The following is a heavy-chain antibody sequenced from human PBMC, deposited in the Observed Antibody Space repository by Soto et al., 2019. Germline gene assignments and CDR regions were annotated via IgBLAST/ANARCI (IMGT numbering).Heavy chain of an antibody. V-gene: IGHV1-8*01. CDR3: ATGPYYYYYMDF. CDR2: MNPNSGNT. J-gene: IGHJ6*03. Sequence: QVQLVQSGAEVKKPGASVKVSCKASGYTFTSYDINWVRQATGRGLEWMGWMNPNSGNTGYAQKFHGSITKTRNTSITTAHMELSTVRSEDTAVYYCATGPYYYYYMDFWGKGTTVTVSS. CDR1: GYTFTSYD.